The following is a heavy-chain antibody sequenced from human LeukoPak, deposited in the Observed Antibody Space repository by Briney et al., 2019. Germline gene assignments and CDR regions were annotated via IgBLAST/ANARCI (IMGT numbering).Heavy chain of an antibody. J-gene: IGHJ4*02. V-gene: IGHV4-39*07. CDR3: ARVRESYYDFWSGYPDGGYFDY. D-gene: IGHD3-3*01. Sequence: SETLSLTCTVSGGSISSSSSYWGWIRQSPGKGLEWIGSIYHSGSTNYNPSLKSRVTISVDTSKNQFSLKLSSVTAADTAVYYCARVRESYYDFWSGYPDGGYFDYWGQGTLVTVSS. CDR2: IYHSGST. CDR1: GGSISSSSSY.